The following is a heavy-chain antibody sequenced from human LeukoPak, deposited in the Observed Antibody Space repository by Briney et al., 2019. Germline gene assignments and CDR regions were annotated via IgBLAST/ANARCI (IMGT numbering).Heavy chain of an antibody. CDR3: ARDQGMTVVDV. CDR2: IKQDGSEK. J-gene: IGHJ6*04. V-gene: IGHV3-7*01. CDR1: GFTFSSYS. D-gene: IGHD1-14*01. Sequence: GGSLRLSCAASGFTFSSYSMMWVRQAPGKGLEWVANIKQDGSEKYYVDSVKGRFTISRDNAKNSLYLQMNSLRAEDTAVYYCARDQGMTVVDVWGKGTTVTVSS.